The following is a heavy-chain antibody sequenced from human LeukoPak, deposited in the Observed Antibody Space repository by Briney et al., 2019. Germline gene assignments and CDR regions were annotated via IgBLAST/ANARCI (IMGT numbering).Heavy chain of an antibody. D-gene: IGHD3-10*01. V-gene: IGHV3-30*04. CDR3: ARLSDPEWFGELFGAFDI. Sequence: GGSLRLSCAASGFTFSSYAMHWVRQAPGKGLEWVAVISYDGSNKYYADSVKGRFTISRDNSKNTLYPQMNSLRAEDTAVYYCARLSDPEWFGELFGAFDIWGQGTMVTVSS. CDR2: ISYDGSNK. J-gene: IGHJ3*02. CDR1: GFTFSSYA.